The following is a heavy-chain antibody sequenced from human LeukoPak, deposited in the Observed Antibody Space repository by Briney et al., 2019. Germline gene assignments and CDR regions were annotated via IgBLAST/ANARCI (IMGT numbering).Heavy chain of an antibody. V-gene: IGHV5-51*01. CDR3: ARKGPGAYYDILTGLTDAFDI. CDR2: IYPGDSDT. CDR1: GYSFTSYW. Sequence: GESLKISCKGSGYSFTSYWIGWVRQMPGKGLEWMGIIYPGDSDTRYSPSFQGQVTISADKSISTAYLQWSSLKASDTAMHYCARKGPGAYYDILTGLTDAFDIWGQGTMVTVSS. J-gene: IGHJ3*02. D-gene: IGHD3-9*01.